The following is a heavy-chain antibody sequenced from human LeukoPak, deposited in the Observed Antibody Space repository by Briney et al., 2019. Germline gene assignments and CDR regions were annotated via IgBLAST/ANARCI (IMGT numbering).Heavy chain of an antibody. CDR1: GYTLTDYY. CDR3: ARGGGWYYYYYYGMDV. CDR2: INPNSGGT. J-gene: IGHJ6*02. Sequence: GASVKVSCKASGYTLTDYYMHWVRQAPGQGLEWMGRINPNSGGTNYAQKFQGRVTMTRDTSISTVYMELSRLRSDDTAVYYCARGGGWYYYYYYGMDVWGQGTTVTVSS. D-gene: IGHD6-19*01. V-gene: IGHV1-2*06.